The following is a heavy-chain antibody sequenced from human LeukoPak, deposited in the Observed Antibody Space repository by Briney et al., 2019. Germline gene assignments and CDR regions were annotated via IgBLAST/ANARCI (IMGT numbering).Heavy chain of an antibody. CDR1: GYTFTGYY. J-gene: IGHJ4*02. CDR2: INPNSGGT. V-gene: IGHV1-2*02. CDR3: ARDFRYCSGGSCYGLY. Sequence: ASVKVSCKASGYTFTGYYMHWVRQAPGQGLEWMGWINPNSGGTNYAQKFQGRVTMTRDTSISTAYMELSRLRSDDTAVYYCARDFRYCSGGSCYGLYWGQGTLVTVSS. D-gene: IGHD2-15*01.